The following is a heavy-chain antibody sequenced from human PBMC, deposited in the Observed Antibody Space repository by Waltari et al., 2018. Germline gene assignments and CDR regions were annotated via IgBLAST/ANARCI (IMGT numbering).Heavy chain of an antibody. CDR3: ARGDNNSPRRPFDI. Sequence: QVQLQESGPGLVKPSETLSLTCPVSGGSISIYYWSWIRQPPGKGLEWIGYIYCSGSTNYNPSLKSRVTISVDTSKNQFSLKLSSVTAADTAVYYCARGDNNSPRRPFDIWGQGTMVTVSS. V-gene: IGHV4-59*08. CDR2: IYCSGST. J-gene: IGHJ3*02. D-gene: IGHD1-20*01. CDR1: GGSISIYY.